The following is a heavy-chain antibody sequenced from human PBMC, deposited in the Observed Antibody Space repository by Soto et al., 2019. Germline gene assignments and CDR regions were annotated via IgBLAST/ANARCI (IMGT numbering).Heavy chain of an antibody. V-gene: IGHV4-30-4*01. CDR2: IYYSGST. CDR1: GGSISSGDYY. J-gene: IGHJ6*02. CDR3: ARWRGYCSGGSCYSGVYGMDV. Sequence: PSETLSLTCTVSGGSISSGDYYWSWIRQPPGKGLEWIGYIYYSGSTYYNPSLKSRVTISVDTSKNQFSLKLSSVTAADTAVYYCARWRGYCSGGSCYSGVYGMDVWGQGTTVTVSS. D-gene: IGHD2-15*01.